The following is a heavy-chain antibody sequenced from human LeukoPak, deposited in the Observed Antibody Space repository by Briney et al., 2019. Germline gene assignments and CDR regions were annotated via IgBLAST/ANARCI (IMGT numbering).Heavy chain of an antibody. J-gene: IGHJ5*02. D-gene: IGHD3-10*01. CDR2: IWYDGSNK. Sequence: PGGSLRLSCAASGFIFSSYGMHWVRQAPGKGLEWVAVIWYDGSNKYYADSVKGRFTISRDNSKNTLYLQMNSLRAEDTAVYYCARDAGGSGSYPNWFDPWGQGTLVTVSS. V-gene: IGHV3-33*08. CDR3: ARDAGGSGSYPNWFDP. CDR1: GFIFSSYG.